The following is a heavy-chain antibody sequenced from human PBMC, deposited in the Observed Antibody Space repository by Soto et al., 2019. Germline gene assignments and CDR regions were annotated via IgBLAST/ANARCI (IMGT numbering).Heavy chain of an antibody. CDR1: GFTFSSYA. Sequence: GSLRLSCAASGFTFSSYAMHWVRQAPGKGLEWVAVISYDGSNKYYADSVKGRFTISRDNSKNTLYLQMNSLRAEDTAVYYCASPYDEHSSPLIDYWGQGTLVTVSS. CDR3: ASPYDEHSSPLIDY. D-gene: IGHD6-6*01. J-gene: IGHJ4*02. CDR2: ISYDGSNK. V-gene: IGHV3-30-3*01.